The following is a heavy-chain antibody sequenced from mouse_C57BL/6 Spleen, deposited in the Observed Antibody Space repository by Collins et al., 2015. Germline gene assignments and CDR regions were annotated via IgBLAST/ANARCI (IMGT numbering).Heavy chain of an antibody. D-gene: IGHD2-3*01. CDR2: IRNKANNHAT. Sequence: EKGLEWVAEIRNKANNHATYYAESVKGRFTISRDDSKSSVYLQMNSLRVEDTGIYYCTRRWLLRDYAMDYWGQGTSVTVSS. V-gene: IGHV6-6*01. J-gene: IGHJ4*01. CDR3: TRRWLLRDYAMDY.